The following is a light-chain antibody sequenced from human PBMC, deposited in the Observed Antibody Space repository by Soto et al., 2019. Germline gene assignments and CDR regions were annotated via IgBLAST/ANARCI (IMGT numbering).Light chain of an antibody. CDR3: QSYDSSLSGSV. Sequence: QSVLTQPPSVSGAPGQRVTISCTGSSSNIGAGYDVHWYQQLPGTAPKLLIYGNSNRPSGVPDRFSGSKSGTSASLAITGLQAEDEADYYCQSYDSSLSGSVFGGGTQHTV. CDR1: SSNIGAGYD. CDR2: GNS. J-gene: IGLJ7*01. V-gene: IGLV1-40*01.